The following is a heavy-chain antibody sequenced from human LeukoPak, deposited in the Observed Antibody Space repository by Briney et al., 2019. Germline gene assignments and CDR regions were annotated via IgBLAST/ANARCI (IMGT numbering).Heavy chain of an antibody. CDR2: INPSGGST. CDR3: ARALQGLRSDY. D-gene: IGHD4-17*01. J-gene: IGHJ4*02. Sequence: ASVRVSCKASGYTFTGYYMHWVRQAPGQGLEWMGIINPSGGSTSYAQKFQGRVTMTRDTSTSTVYMELSSLRSEDTAVYYCARALQGLRSDYWGQGTLVTVSS. V-gene: IGHV1-46*01. CDR1: GYTFTGYY.